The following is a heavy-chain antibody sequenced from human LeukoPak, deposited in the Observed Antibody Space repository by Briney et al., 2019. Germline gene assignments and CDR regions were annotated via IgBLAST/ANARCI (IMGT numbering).Heavy chain of an antibody. CDR2: IYYSGST. Sequence: SETLSLTCTVSGGSISSYYCSWFRQPPGKGLEWIGYIYYSGSTNYNPSLKSRVTISVDTSKNQFSLKLSSVTAADTAVYYCARGGRTSSDFDYWGQGMLVTVSS. J-gene: IGHJ4*02. V-gene: IGHV4-59*01. CDR3: ARGGRTSSDFDY. D-gene: IGHD1-26*01. CDR1: GGSISSYY.